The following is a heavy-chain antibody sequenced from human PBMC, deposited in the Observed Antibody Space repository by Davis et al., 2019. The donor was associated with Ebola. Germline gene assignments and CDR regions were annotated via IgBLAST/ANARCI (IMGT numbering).Heavy chain of an antibody. CDR1: GFTFSSYW. D-gene: IGHD3-3*01. CDR2: IKQDGSEK. CDR3: ARETFYYDFWSGYYRLDYYGMDV. Sequence: GGSLRLSCAASGFTFSSYWMSWVRQAPGKGLEWVANIKQDGSEKYYVDSVKGRFTISRDNAKNSLYLQMNSLRAEDTAGYYCARETFYYDFWSGYYRLDYYGMDVWGQGTTVTVSS. J-gene: IGHJ6*02. V-gene: IGHV3-7*01.